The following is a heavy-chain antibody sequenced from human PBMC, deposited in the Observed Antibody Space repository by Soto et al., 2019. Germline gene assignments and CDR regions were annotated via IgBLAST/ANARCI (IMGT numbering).Heavy chain of an antibody. CDR2: IDYRGTI. V-gene: IGHV4-39*02. J-gene: IGHJ5*02. CDR1: GGSIATSSYF. Sequence: SETLSLTCTVSGGSIATSSYFWAWIRRPPGKGLEWIGSIDYRGTIYNNPSLKSRVTISVDTSKNHFSLKLDSVTAADTALYYCSRRAPEGFDPWGQGTLVTSPQ. CDR3: SRRAPEGFDP.